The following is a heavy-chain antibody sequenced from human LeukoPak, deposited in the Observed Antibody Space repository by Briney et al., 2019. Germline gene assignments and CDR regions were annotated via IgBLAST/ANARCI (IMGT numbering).Heavy chain of an antibody. Sequence: SETLSLTCTVSAGSITNYYWSWIRQPPGQGLEWIGYIYYTGSTNYNPSLKSRVTMSVDTSKNQFSLKLSSVTAADTAVYYCAASYYDFWSGPTGGFDYWGQGTLVTVSS. J-gene: IGHJ4*02. CDR2: IYYTGST. V-gene: IGHV4-59*12. D-gene: IGHD3-3*01. CDR1: AGSITNYY. CDR3: AASYYDFWSGPTGGFDY.